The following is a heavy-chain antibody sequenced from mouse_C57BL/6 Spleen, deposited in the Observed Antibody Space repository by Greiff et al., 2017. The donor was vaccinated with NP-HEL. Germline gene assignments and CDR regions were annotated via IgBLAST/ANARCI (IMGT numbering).Heavy chain of an antibody. CDR3: AINRDDYYVFYWYFDV. CDR1: GFSLTSYG. Sequence: QVQLKESGPGLVQPSQSLSITCTVSGFSLTSYGVHWVRQSPGKGLEWLGVIWSGGSTDYNAAFISRLSISKDNSKSQVFFKMNSLQADDTAIYYCAINRDDYYVFYWYFDVWGTGTTVTVSS. J-gene: IGHJ1*03. CDR2: IWSGGST. V-gene: IGHV2-2*01. D-gene: IGHD2-3*01.